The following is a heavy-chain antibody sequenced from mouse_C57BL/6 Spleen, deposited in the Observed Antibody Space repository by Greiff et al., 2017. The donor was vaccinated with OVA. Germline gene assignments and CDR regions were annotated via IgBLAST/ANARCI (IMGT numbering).Heavy chain of an antibody. V-gene: IGHV2-6*03. CDR3: ARSYGSSYGYFDV. CDR1: GFSLTSHG. J-gene: IGHJ1*03. D-gene: IGHD1-1*01. CDR2: IWSDGST. Sequence: QVQLKESGPGLVAPSQSLSITCTVSGFSLTSHGVHWVRQPPGKGLEWLVVIWSDGSTTYNSALKSRLSISKDNSKSQVFLKMNSLQTDDTAMYYGARSYGSSYGYFDVWGTGTTVTVSS.